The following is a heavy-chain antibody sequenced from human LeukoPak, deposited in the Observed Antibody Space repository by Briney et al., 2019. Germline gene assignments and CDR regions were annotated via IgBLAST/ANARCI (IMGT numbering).Heavy chain of an antibody. CDR1: GFTLNRYA. D-gene: IGHD6-13*01. J-gene: IGHJ4*02. Sequence: GGSLRLSSAVSGFTLNRYAMSWVRQAPGKGLEWVSAITNSGDNTFHADSVKGRFTISRDNSKNTLYLQMNSLRADDTALYYCAKGSSSSRPYYFDYWGRGTLVTVSS. V-gene: IGHV3-23*01. CDR2: ITNSGDNT. CDR3: AKGSSSSRPYYFDY.